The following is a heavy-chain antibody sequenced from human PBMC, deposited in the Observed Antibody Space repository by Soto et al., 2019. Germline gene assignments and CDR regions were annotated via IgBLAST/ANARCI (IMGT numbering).Heavy chain of an antibody. D-gene: IGHD5-18*01. CDR1: GYTFTNNW. J-gene: IGHJ4*02. Sequence: PGESLKISCNASGYTFTNNWISWVRQKPGQGLEWMGRIDPSDSRTKYNPSFEGHVTISIDKSINTASLQWSSLRASDTAVYFCARRRGYSYDFDYWGQGTLVTVSS. CDR2: IDPSDSRT. V-gene: IGHV5-10-1*01. CDR3: ARRRGYSYDFDY.